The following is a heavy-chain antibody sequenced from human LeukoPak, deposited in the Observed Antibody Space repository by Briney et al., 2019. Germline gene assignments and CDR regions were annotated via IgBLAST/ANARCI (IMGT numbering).Heavy chain of an antibody. D-gene: IGHD2-21*01. J-gene: IGHJ4*02. CDR3: ERDGRGGAMDY. V-gene: IGHV1-46*01. CDR2: INPSGGST. CDR1: GYTFTSYY. Sequence: ASVKVSCKASGYTFTSYYMHWVRQAPGQGREGMGIINPSGGSTSYAQKFQGRVTMTRDTATSTVYMELSSLRSAHPAVYYCERDGRGGAMDYWGQPTLAT.